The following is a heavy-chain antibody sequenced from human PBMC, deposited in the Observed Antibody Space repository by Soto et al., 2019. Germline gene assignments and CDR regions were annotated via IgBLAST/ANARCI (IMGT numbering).Heavy chain of an antibody. CDR1: GGSINSGNYY. CDR2: IYYSGGT. D-gene: IGHD6-19*01. CDR3: ARHGGSGWYAASLFDP. V-gene: IGHV4-39*01. Sequence: QLHLQESGPGLVKPSETLSLTCIVSGGSINSGNYYWGWIRQSPGKGLEWIESIYYSGGTLNNPSFRGRVTMSVDTSKNQFTLKLTSVTAADTGVYYCARHGGSGWYAASLFDPWGQGTLVTVSS. J-gene: IGHJ5*02.